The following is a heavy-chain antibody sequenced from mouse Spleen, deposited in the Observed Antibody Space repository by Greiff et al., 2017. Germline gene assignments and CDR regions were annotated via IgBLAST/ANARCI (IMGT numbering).Heavy chain of an antibody. CDR1: GYAFTNYL. CDR2: INPGSGGT. Sequence: VQLQQSGAELVRPGTSVKVSCKASGYAFTNYLIEWVKQRPGQGLEWIGVINPGSGGTNYNEKFKGKATLTADKSSSTAYMQLSSLTSEDSAVYFCARSATMITTGYYAMDYWGQGTSVTVSS. J-gene: IGHJ4*01. V-gene: IGHV1-54*01. D-gene: IGHD2-4*01. CDR3: ARSATMITTGYYAMDY.